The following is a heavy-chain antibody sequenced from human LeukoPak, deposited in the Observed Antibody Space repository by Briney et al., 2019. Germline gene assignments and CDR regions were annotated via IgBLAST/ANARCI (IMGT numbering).Heavy chain of an antibody. D-gene: IGHD3-9*01. CDR2: ISAYNGNT. Sequence: ASVKVSCKASGYTFTSYGISWVRQAPGQGLEWMGWISAYNGNTNYAQKLQGRVTMTTDTSTSTAYMELRSLRSDDTAVYYCARAPRYYDILTGYSYCYYYCMDVWGKGTTVTVSS. J-gene: IGHJ6*03. V-gene: IGHV1-18*01. CDR3: ARAPRYYDILTGYSYCYYYCMDV. CDR1: GYTFTSYG.